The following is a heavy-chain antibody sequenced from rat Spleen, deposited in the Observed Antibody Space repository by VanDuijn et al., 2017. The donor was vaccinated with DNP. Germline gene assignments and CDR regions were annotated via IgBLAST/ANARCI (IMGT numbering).Heavy chain of an antibody. CDR1: GFTFSDYY. CDR2: ISYEGSST. J-gene: IGHJ3*01. CDR3: TSLTTTDY. Sequence: EVQLVESGGGLVQPGRSLKLSCAASGFTFSDYYMAWVRQAPKKGLEWVASISYEGSSTYYGDSVKGRFTISRDNAKSTLYLQMNSLRSEDTATYYCTSLTTTDYWGQGTLVTVSS. V-gene: IGHV5-22*01. D-gene: IGHD1-10*01.